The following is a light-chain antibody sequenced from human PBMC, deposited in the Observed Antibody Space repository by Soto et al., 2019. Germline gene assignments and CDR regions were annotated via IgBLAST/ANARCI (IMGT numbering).Light chain of an antibody. V-gene: IGKV1-5*01. Sequence: DIQMTQSPSTLSASVGDRVTITCRASQSISSWLAWYQQKPGKAPKLLIYDASSLQSWVPSRFSGSGSGTEFTLTISILQPDDFATYYCQQYNSYPYTFGQGTKLEIK. CDR1: QSISSW. CDR2: DAS. J-gene: IGKJ2*01. CDR3: QQYNSYPYT.